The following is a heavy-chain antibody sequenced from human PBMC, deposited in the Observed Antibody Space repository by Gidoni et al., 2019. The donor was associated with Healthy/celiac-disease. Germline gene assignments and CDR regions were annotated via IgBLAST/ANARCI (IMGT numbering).Heavy chain of an antibody. J-gene: IGHJ4*02. CDR3: ARDRGEDGYTFYYFDY. CDR2: IKQDGSEK. Sequence: EVQLVESGGGLVQPGGSLRPSCAASGFTFSSYWMSWVRQAPGKGLEWVANIKQDGSEKYYVDSVKGRFTISRDNAKNSLYLQMNSLRAEDTAVYYCARDRGEDGYTFYYFDYWGQGTLVTVSS. V-gene: IGHV3-7*01. CDR1: GFTFSSYW. D-gene: IGHD5-12*01.